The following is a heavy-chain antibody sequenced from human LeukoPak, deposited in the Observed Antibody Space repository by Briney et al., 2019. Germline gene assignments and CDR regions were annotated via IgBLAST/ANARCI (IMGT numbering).Heavy chain of an antibody. CDR2: ISGSGGST. D-gene: IGHD6-13*01. J-gene: IGHJ3*02. CDR1: GFTFSSYA. CDR3: AKDVGFRYSSRDAFDI. Sequence: PGGSLRLSCAASGFTFSSYAMSWVRQAPGKGLEWVSAISGSGGSTYYADSVKGRFTISRDNSKNTLYLQMNSLRAEDTAVYYCAKDVGFRYSSRDAFDIWGQGTMVTVSS. V-gene: IGHV3-23*01.